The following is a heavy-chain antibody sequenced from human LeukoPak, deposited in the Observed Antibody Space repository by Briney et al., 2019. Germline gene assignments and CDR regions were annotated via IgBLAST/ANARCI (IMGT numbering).Heavy chain of an antibody. CDR1: GGTFSSYA. CDR3: ARDYNGNSYFDY. CDR2: INPSGGST. Sequence: ASVKVSCKASGGTFSSYAISWVRQAPGQGLEWMGIINPSGGSTSYAQKFQGRVTMTRDTSTRTVNMELSSLRSEDTAVYYCARDYNGNSYFDYWGQGTLVTVSS. V-gene: IGHV1-46*01. D-gene: IGHD4-23*01. J-gene: IGHJ4*02.